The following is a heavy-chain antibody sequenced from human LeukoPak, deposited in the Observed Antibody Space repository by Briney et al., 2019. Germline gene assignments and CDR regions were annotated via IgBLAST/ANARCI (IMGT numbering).Heavy chain of an antibody. CDR3: ARARSTSCYFCFDY. V-gene: IGHV4-61*01. J-gene: IGHJ4*02. CDR1: GGSVSSGSYC. CDR2: IYYSGST. Sequence: PSETLSLTCTVSGGSVSSGSYCWSWIRQPPGKGLEWIGYIYYSGSTNYNPSLKSRVTISVDTSKNQFSLKLSSVTAADTAVYYCARARSTSCYFCFDYWGQGTLVTVSS. D-gene: IGHD2-2*01.